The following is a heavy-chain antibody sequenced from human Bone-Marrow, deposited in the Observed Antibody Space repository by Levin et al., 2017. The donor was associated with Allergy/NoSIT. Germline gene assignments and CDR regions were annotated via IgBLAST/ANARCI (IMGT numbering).Heavy chain of an antibody. CDR1: GYSISSNIYY. D-gene: IGHD6-13*01. J-gene: IGHJ5*02. CDR3: AREGTRSSSWHLS. CDR2: IYFTGDT. V-gene: IGHV4-39*01. Sequence: TSETLSLTCSVSGYSISSNIYYWGWIRQPPGKGLEWIGSIYFTGDTYYSPSLRSRLTMSIDTSRNQFSLRLTSVTAADTAVYFCAREGTRSSSWHLSWGQGTLVTVSS.